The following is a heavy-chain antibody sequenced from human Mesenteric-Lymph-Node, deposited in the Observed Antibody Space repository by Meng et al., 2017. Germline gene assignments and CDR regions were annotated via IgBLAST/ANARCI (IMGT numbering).Heavy chain of an antibody. D-gene: IGHD1-14*01. J-gene: IGHJ6*02. V-gene: IGHV1-2*06. CDR2: INPNSGGT. CDR1: GYTFTGYY. Sequence: ASVKVSCKASGYTFTGYYMHWVRQAPGQGLEWMGRINPNSGGTNYAQKFQGRVTMTRDTSISTAYMELSRLRSDDTAVYYCARARKEMTYAPRTNLNYYYYYGMDVWGQGTTVTVSS. CDR3: ARARKEMTYAPRTNLNYYYYYGMDV.